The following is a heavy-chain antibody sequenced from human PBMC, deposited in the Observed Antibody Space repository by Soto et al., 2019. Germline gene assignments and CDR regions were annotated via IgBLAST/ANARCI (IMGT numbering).Heavy chain of an antibody. CDR3: ARDRGGYGVFDY. J-gene: IGHJ4*02. CDR1: GGSFTGYF. Sequence: LSRTCAVYGGSFTGYFWSWIRQPPGKGLEWIGEIKHTGSTNYNPSLKSRVTISVDTSKNQFTLKLSSVTAADTAVYYCARDRGGYGVFDYWGQGTLVTVSS. D-gene: IGHD5-12*01. CDR2: IKHTGST. V-gene: IGHV4-34*09.